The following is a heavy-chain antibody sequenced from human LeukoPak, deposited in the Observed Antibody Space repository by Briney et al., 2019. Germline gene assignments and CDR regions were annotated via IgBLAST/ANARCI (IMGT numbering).Heavy chain of an antibody. V-gene: IGHV3-48*03. D-gene: IGHD3-10*01. Sequence: GGSLRLSCAASGFTFSSYEMNWVRQAPGKGLEWVAYITSSGRIKYYADSVEGRFTISRDNAKNSLYLQMNSLRAEDTAVYYCASTGGYGSGTYDYYYFGMDVWGQGTTVTVSS. CDR3: ASTGGYGSGTYDYYYFGMDV. CDR2: ITSSGRIK. J-gene: IGHJ6*02. CDR1: GFTFSSYE.